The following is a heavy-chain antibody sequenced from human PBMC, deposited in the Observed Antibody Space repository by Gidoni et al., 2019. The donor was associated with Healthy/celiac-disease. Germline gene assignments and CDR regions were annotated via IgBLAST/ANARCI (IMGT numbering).Heavy chain of an antibody. J-gene: IGHJ5*02. D-gene: IGHD3-3*01. V-gene: IGHV1-46*01. Sequence: QVQLVQSGAEVKKPGASVKVSCKASGYTFTSYYMHWVRQAPGQGLEWMGIINPSGGSTSYAQKFQGRVTMTRDTSTSTVYMELSSLRSEDTAVYYCAREFPDYDFWSGYSHSVKWFDPWGQGTLVTVSS. CDR1: GYTFTSYY. CDR3: AREFPDYDFWSGYSHSVKWFDP. CDR2: INPSGGST.